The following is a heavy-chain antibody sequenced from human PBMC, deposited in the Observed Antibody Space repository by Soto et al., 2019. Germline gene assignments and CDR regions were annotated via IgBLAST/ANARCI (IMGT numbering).Heavy chain of an antibody. CDR2: IDPSDSYT. Sequence: PGESLKISCKGSGYSFTSYWISWVRQMPGKGLEWTGRIDPSDSYTNYSPSFQGHVTISADKSISTAYLQWSSLKASDTAMYYCARSPGYGYCSGGSCYASYWFDPWGQGTLVTV. V-gene: IGHV5-10-1*01. J-gene: IGHJ5*02. CDR3: ARSPGYGYCSGGSCYASYWFDP. CDR1: GYSFTSYW. D-gene: IGHD2-15*01.